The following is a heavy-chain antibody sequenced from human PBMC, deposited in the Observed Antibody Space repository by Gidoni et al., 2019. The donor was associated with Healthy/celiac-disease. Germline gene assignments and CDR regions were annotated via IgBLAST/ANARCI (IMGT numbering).Heavy chain of an antibody. CDR3: ARGTPMTTVTTLDY. V-gene: IGHV1-69*01. CDR2: IIPIFGTA. J-gene: IGHJ4*02. D-gene: IGHD4-17*01. Sequence: QVQLVQSGAEVKKPGSSVKVSCKASGGPFSSYAISWVRQALGQGLEWMGGIIPIFGTANYAQKFQGRVTITADESTSTAYMELSSLRSEDTAVYYCARGTPMTTVTTLDYWGQGTLVTVSS. CDR1: GGPFSSYA.